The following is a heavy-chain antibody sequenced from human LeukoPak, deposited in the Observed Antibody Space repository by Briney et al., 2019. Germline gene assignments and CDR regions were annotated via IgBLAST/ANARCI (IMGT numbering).Heavy chain of an antibody. Sequence: SETLSLTCTVSGGSISSYYWSWIRQPPGKGPEWIGYIYYSGSTNYNPSLKSRVTISVDTSKNQFSLKLSSVTAADTAVYYCARVTYSGSYHDAFDIWGQGTMVTVSS. CDR3: ARVTYSGSYHDAFDI. CDR2: IYYSGST. J-gene: IGHJ3*02. V-gene: IGHV4-59*08. D-gene: IGHD1-26*01. CDR1: GGSISSYY.